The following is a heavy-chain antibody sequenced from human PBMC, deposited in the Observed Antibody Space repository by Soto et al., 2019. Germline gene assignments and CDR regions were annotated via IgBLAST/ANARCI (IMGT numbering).Heavy chain of an antibody. CDR1: GGSISSSNW. D-gene: IGHD2-15*01. V-gene: IGHV4-4*02. CDR3: ARAVVAAMKQLDY. CDR2: IYHSGST. J-gene: IGHJ4*02. Sequence: SETLSLTCAVSGGSISSSNWWSWVRQPPGKGLEWIGEIYHSGSTNYNPSLKSRVTISVDKSKNQFSLKLSSVTAADTAVYYCARAVVAAMKQLDYWGQGTLVTVSS.